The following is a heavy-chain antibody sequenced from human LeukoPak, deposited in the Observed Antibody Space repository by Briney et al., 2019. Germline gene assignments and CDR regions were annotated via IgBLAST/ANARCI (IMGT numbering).Heavy chain of an antibody. V-gene: IGHV3-7*01. CDR3: ATRYFDL. CDR1: GFTFSNYW. J-gene: IGHJ2*01. Sequence: GGSLRLSCAASGFTFSNYWMNWVRQAPGKGLEWVANVKQDGSEKYYVASVKGRFTISRDNAKNSLYLQMNSLRAEDTAVYYCATRYFDLWGRGTLVTASS. CDR2: VKQDGSEK.